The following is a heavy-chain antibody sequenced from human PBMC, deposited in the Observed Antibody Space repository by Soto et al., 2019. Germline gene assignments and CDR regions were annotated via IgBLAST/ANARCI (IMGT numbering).Heavy chain of an antibody. J-gene: IGHJ6*02. CDR1: GGSISSSSYY. V-gene: IGHV4-39*01. CDR3: ARHRNDYYHYGMDV. Sequence: SETLSLTCTVSGGSISSSSYYWGWIRQPPGKGLEWIGSIYYSGSTYYNPSLKSRVTISVDTSKNQFSLKLSSVTASYTAVYYYARHRNDYYHYGMDVWGQGTTVTVSS. CDR2: IYYSGST.